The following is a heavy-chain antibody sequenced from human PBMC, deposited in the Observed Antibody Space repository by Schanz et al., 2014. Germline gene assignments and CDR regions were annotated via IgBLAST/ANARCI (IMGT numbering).Heavy chain of an antibody. D-gene: IGHD1-20*01. Sequence: EVQLVESGGGLVQPGGSLRLSCETSGFTFSSYAMSWVRQAPGKGLEWVSAISGSGETTYYADSVKGRFTISRDNSKNALYLQMNSLRAEDTAVYYCARRITGTHHNPYYHGMDVWGQGTTVTVSS. CDR3: ARRITGTHHNPYYHGMDV. J-gene: IGHJ6*02. V-gene: IGHV3-23*04. CDR1: GFTFSSYA. CDR2: ISGSGETT.